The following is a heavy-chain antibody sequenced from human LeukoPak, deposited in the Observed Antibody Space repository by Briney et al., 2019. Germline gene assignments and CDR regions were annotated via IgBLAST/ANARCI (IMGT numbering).Heavy chain of an antibody. CDR1: GGTFSSYA. CDR3: ARGHDSSGYQIDY. V-gene: IGHV1-2*02. J-gene: IGHJ4*02. D-gene: IGHD3-22*01. Sequence: GASVKVSCKASGGTFSSYAISWVRQAPGQGLEWMGWINPNSGGTNYAQKFQGRVTMTRDTSISTAYMELSRLRSDDTAVYYCARGHDSSGYQIDYWGQGTLVTVSS. CDR2: INPNSGGT.